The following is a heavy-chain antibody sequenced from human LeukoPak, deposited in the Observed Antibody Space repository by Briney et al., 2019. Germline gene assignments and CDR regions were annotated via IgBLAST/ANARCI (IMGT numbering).Heavy chain of an antibody. CDR3: ARNHLAVRGVMDY. V-gene: IGHV1-46*01. Sequence: ASVKVSCKTSGYTFTSYYIHWVRQAPGQGLGWMGIINPSGGSTSYAQKFQGRVTMIRDMSTSTVYMELSSLRSEDTAVYYCARNHLAVRGVMDYWGQGTLVTVSS. CDR1: GYTFTSYY. CDR2: INPSGGST. D-gene: IGHD3-10*01. J-gene: IGHJ4*02.